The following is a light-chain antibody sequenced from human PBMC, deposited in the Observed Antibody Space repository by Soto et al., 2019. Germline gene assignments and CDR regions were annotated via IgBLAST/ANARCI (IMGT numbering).Light chain of an antibody. V-gene: IGKV3-15*01. CDR2: GAS. CDR1: QSISSN. CDR3: QQYDNWPAIT. Sequence: EIVMTQSPATLSGSPGERATLSCRASQSISSNLVWYQQKPGQAPRLLIYGASTRATGIPARFSGGGSGTEFTLPISSLQSEDFAVYYCQQYDNWPAITFGQGTRLEIK. J-gene: IGKJ5*01.